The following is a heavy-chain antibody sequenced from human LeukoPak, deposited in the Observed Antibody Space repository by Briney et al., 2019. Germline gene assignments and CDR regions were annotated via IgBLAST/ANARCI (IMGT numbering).Heavy chain of an antibody. CDR1: GYSFTSYW. V-gene: IGHV5-51*01. D-gene: IGHD2-2*01. J-gene: IGHJ4*02. CDR3: ARQKVPAASDY. CDR2: IYPGDSDT. Sequence: KSLKISGMCSGYSFTSYWIGWARHMPGKGLEWMGIIYPGDSDTRYSPSFQGQVTISADKSISTAYLQWSSLKASDTAMYYCARQKVPAASDYWGQGTLVTVSS.